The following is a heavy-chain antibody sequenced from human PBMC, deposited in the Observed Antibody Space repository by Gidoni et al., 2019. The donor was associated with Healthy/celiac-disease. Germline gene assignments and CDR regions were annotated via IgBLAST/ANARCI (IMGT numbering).Heavy chain of an antibody. J-gene: IGHJ5*02. D-gene: IGHD1-26*01. V-gene: IGHV3-48*02. Sequence: EVQLVESGGGLVQPGGSLRLSCVASGFTVRSYSMNWVRPALGKGLDWVSYISSSSSTIYYADSVKGRFTISRDNAKNSLYLQMNSLRDEDTAVYYCAGDAEGEWELLGWFDPWGQGTLVTVSS. CDR3: AGDAEGEWELLGWFDP. CDR1: GFTVRSYS. CDR2: ISSSSSTI.